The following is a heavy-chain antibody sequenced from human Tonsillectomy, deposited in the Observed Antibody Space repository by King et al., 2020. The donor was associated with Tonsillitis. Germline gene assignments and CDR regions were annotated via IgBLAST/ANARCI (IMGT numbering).Heavy chain of an antibody. Sequence: VQLVESGGGLIRPGGSLILSCAASGFSVSSNYMSWFRQAPGRGLEWVSVIYRGGSTYFADSVKGRFTVSRDNSKNTLSLQMNSLRVEDTAVYYCASGTYLAVENWGQGTLVTVSS. CDR3: ASGTYLAVEN. CDR2: IYRGGST. CDR1: GFSVSSNY. V-gene: IGHV3-53*01. J-gene: IGHJ4*02. D-gene: IGHD2/OR15-2a*01.